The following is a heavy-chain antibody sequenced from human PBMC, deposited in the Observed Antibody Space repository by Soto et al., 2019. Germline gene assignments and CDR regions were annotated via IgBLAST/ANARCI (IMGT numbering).Heavy chain of an antibody. D-gene: IGHD2-15*01. J-gene: IGHJ4*02. CDR3: AHRPSYCSGGSCYSGFDY. CDR1: GFSLSTSGVG. CDR2: IYWDDDK. Sequence: SGPTLVNPTQTLTLTCTFSGFSLSTSGVGVGWIRQPPGKAMEWLALIYWDDDKRYSPSLKSRLTITKDTSKNQVVLTMTNMDPVDTATYYCAHRPSYCSGGSCYSGFDYWGQGTLVTVSS. V-gene: IGHV2-5*02.